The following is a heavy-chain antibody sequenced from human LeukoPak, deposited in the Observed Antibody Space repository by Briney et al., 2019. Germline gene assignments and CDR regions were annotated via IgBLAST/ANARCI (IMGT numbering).Heavy chain of an antibody. D-gene: IGHD5-24*01. J-gene: IGHJ6*02. CDR1: GFTFGESG. CDR2: IPYDGSNK. V-gene: IGHV3-30*18. CDR3: ANSRRDGYNQWYYGMDV. Sequence: GGSLRLSCTAAGFTFGESGMSWVRQAPGKGLEWVAVIPYDGSNKYYADSVKGRFTISRDNSKNTLYLQMNSLRPEDTAVYYCANSRRDGYNQWYYGMDVWGLGTTVTVSS.